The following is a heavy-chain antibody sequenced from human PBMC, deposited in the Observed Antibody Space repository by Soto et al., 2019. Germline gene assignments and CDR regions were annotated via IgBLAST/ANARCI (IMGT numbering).Heavy chain of an antibody. D-gene: IGHD6-19*01. CDR1: GFIFSTYW. Sequence: PGGSLRLSCAASGFIFSTYWMTWVRQAPGKGLEWVANIKPDGSAKNYVDSVKGRFTISRDNAKNSLYLQMDSLRVDDTAVYYCGKERRGSGWSVCNFWGQGALVTVSS. V-gene: IGHV3-7*03. CDR3: GKERRGSGWSVCNF. CDR2: IKPDGSAK. J-gene: IGHJ4*02.